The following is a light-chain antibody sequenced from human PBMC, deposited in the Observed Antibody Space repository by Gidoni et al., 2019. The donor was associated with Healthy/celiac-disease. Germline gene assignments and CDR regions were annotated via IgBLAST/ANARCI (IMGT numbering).Light chain of an antibody. CDR3: QQSYSTPRT. CDR1: QSISSY. CDR2: AAS. Sequence: DIQMTQSPSSLSASVGDRVTITCRASQSISSYLNWYQQKPGKAPKLLIYAASSLQSGVPSRFSGSGSMTDFTLTISSLQPEDFATYYYQQSYSTPRTFFQXTKVEIK. V-gene: IGKV1-39*01. J-gene: IGKJ1*01.